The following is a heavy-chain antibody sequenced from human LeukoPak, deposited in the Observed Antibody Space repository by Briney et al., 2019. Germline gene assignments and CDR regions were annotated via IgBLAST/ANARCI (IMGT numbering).Heavy chain of an antibody. V-gene: IGHV4-59*01. D-gene: IGHD5-18*01. CDR1: VGSISSYY. CDR2: IYYSGST. J-gene: IGHJ3*02. Sequence: SETLSLTCTVSVGSISSYYWSWIRQPPGKGLEWIGYIYYSGSTNYNPSLKSRVTISVDTSKNQFSLKLSSVTAADTAVYYCARGTSSKDTAMVTVDAFDIWGQGTMVTVSS. CDR3: ARGTSSKDTAMVTVDAFDI.